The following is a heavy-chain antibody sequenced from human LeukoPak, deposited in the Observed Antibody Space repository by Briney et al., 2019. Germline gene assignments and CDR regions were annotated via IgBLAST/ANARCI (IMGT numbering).Heavy chain of an antibody. V-gene: IGHV4-39*01. D-gene: IGHD3-10*01. Sequence: SETLSLTCTVSGGSISSSSYYWGWIRQPPGKGLEWIGSIYYSGSTYYNPSLKSRVTISVDTSKNQFSLKLSSVTAADTAVYYCARVESAITMVRGVRDAFDIWGQGTMVTVSS. CDR2: IYYSGST. CDR1: GGSISSSSYY. J-gene: IGHJ3*02. CDR3: ARVESAITMVRGVRDAFDI.